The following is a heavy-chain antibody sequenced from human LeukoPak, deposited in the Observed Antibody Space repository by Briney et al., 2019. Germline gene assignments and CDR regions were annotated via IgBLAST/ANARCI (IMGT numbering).Heavy chain of an antibody. CDR1: GFTFSDYY. CDR2: ISSSGSTI. V-gene: IGHV3-11*01. Sequence: PGGSLRLSCAASGFTFSDYYMSWLRQAPGKGLEGVSYISSSGSTIYYADSVKGRFTISRDNAKHSLYLQMNSLRAEDTAVYYCARVGEAARPYYYMDVWGKGTTVTVSS. CDR3: ARVGEAARPYYYMDV. J-gene: IGHJ6*03. D-gene: IGHD6-6*01.